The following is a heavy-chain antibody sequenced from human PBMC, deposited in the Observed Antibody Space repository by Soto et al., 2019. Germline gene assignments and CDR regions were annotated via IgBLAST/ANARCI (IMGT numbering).Heavy chain of an antibody. Sequence: ASVKVSCKASGYTFTGYYMHWVRQAPGQGLAWMGWINPNSGGTNYAQKFQGWVTMTRDTSINTAYMELSRLRSDDTAAYYCARTLMVYAKVPYYYGMDVWGQGTTVTVS. CDR1: GYTFTGYY. J-gene: IGHJ6*02. V-gene: IGHV1-2*04. CDR2: INPNSGGT. CDR3: ARTLMVYAKVPYYYGMDV. D-gene: IGHD2-8*01.